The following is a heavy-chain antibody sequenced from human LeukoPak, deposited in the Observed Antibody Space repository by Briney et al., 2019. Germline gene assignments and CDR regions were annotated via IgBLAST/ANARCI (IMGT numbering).Heavy chain of an antibody. D-gene: IGHD3-22*01. CDR1: GFTFSNAW. CDR2: IKSKTDGGTT. CDR3: TTVGFHYDSSPSGN. V-gene: IGHV3-15*01. Sequence: GGSLRLSCAASGFTFSNAWMSWVRQAPGKGLEWVGRIKSKTDGGTTVYAAPVKGRFIISRDDSKNTLYLQINSLKTEDTAVYYCTTVGFHYDSSPSGNWGQGTLVTVSS. J-gene: IGHJ4*02.